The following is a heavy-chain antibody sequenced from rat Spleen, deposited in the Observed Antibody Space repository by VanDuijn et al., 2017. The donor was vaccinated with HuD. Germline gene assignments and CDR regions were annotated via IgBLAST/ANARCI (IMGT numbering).Heavy chain of an antibody. Sequence: QVQLKESGPGLVQPSHTLSLTCTVSGFSLNNYGVIWVRQPPGKGLEWMGVIWGDGNTNYNSALKSRLSISRDTSKSQVFLKMNSLQTEDTAMYFCARGWERFAYWGQGSLVTVSS. CDR3: ARGWERFAY. CDR2: IWGDGNT. D-gene: IGHD5-1*01. CDR1: GFSLNNYG. J-gene: IGHJ3*01. V-gene: IGHV2-13*01.